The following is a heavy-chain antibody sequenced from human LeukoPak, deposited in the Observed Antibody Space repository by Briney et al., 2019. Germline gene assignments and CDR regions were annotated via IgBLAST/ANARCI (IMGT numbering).Heavy chain of an antibody. J-gene: IGHJ5*02. D-gene: IGHD3-10*01. V-gene: IGHV1-2*06. CDR3: ARDHAFDGDNWFDP. CDR1: GYTFTGYY. Sequence: GASVKVSCKASGYTFTGYYMHWVRQAPGQGLEWMGRIYPHSGGAIYAQTFQGRVTMPRDTSISTAYMELSSLRSDDTAVYYCARDHAFDGDNWFDPWGQGTLVTVSS. CDR2: IYPHSGGA.